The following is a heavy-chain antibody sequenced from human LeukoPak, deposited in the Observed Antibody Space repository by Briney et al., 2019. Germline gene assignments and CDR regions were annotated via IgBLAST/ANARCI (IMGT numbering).Heavy chain of an antibody. J-gene: IGHJ3*02. CDR2: IYHSGST. CDR1: GGSISSSNW. V-gene: IGHV4-4*02. D-gene: IGHD4-23*01. CDR3: ARDYGGNQDDAFDI. Sequence: SETLSLTCAVSGGSISSSNWWSWVRQPPGKGLEWIGEIYHSGSTNYNPSLKSRVTISVDKSKNQFSLKLSSVTAADTAVYYCARDYGGNQDDAFDIWGQGTMVTVSS.